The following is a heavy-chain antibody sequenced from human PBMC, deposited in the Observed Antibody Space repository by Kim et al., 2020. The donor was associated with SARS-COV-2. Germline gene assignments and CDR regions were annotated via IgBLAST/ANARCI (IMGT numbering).Heavy chain of an antibody. D-gene: IGHD3-9*01. Sequence: ASVKVSCKASGYTFTSYYMHWVRQAPGQGLEWMGLINPSGGSTSYAQKFQGRGTMTRDTSTSTVYMELSSLRSEDTAVYYCARGTPVYYDILTGYYRDYWGQGTLVTVSS. CDR1: GYTFTSYY. V-gene: IGHV1-46*01. CDR2: INPSGGST. CDR3: ARGTPVYYDILTGYYRDY. J-gene: IGHJ4*02.